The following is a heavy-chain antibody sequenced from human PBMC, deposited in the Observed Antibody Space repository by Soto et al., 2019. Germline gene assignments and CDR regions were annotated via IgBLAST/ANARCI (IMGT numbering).Heavy chain of an antibody. D-gene: IGHD2-15*01. J-gene: IGHJ6*03. CDR3: ARGRHCSGGSCYPREPGAYYYYYMDV. CDR1: GGSFSGYY. V-gene: IGHV4-34*01. Sequence: SETLSLTCAVYGGSFSGYYWSWIRQPPGKGLEWIGEINHSGSTNYNPSLKSRVTISVDTSKNQVSRKLSSVTAADTAVYYCARGRHCSGGSCYPREPGAYYYYYMDVWGKGTTVTVSS. CDR2: INHSGST.